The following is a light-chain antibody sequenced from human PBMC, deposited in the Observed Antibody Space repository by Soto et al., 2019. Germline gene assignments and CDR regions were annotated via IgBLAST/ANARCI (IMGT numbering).Light chain of an antibody. J-gene: IGKJ1*01. CDR1: QSISTS. Sequence: DTQMTQSPSTLSASVGDRVTITCRASQSISTSMAWYQQRPGTAPKLLIYKTSTLESGVPSRFSGSGSGTEFTVTISSLQPDDFATYYCQQYNTSSPTFGQGTKVEVK. CDR3: QQYNTSSPT. V-gene: IGKV1-5*03. CDR2: KTS.